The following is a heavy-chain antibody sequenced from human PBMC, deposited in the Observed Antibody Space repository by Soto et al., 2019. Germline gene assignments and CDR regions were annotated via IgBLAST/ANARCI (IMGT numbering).Heavy chain of an antibody. Sequence: GGSLRLSCAASGFTFSTYGMHWVRQAPGKGLEWVAVIWYDGSKKYYGDSVNGQFTISRDNSKNTLYLQMNSLRAEDTAVYYCARALDTTRGSFFDYWGQGTLVTVSS. D-gene: IGHD5-18*01. CDR1: GFTFSTYG. J-gene: IGHJ4*02. CDR2: IWYDGSKK. V-gene: IGHV3-33*01. CDR3: ARALDTTRGSFFDY.